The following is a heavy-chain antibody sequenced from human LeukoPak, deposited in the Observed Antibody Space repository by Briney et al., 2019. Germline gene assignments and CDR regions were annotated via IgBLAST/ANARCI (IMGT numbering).Heavy chain of an antibody. CDR3: AKRGYCRGGTCFSHDAFDI. Sequence: GGSLRLSCATSGFTFSSYGMHWVRQAPGKGLEWVAVISYDGGNISYTDSVKGRFTISRDNSKNTLYLQMNSLRAEDTAVYYCAKRGYCRGGTCFSHDAFDIWGQGTMVTVSS. J-gene: IGHJ3*02. D-gene: IGHD2-15*01. CDR1: GFTFSSYG. CDR2: ISYDGGNI. V-gene: IGHV3-30*18.